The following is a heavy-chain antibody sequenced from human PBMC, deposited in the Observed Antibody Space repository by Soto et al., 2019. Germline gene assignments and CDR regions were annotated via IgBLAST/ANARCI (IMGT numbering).Heavy chain of an antibody. J-gene: IGHJ6*03. CDR1: GFTFSSYA. CDR2: ISGSGGST. CDR3: AKDHLITIFGVDPYYMDV. V-gene: IGHV3-23*01. Sequence: GGSLRLSCAASGFTFSSYAMSWVRQAPGKGLEWVSAISGSGGSTYYADSVKGRFTISRDNSKNTLYLQMNSLRAEDTAVYYCAKDHLITIFGVDPYYMDVWGKGTTVTVSS. D-gene: IGHD3-3*01.